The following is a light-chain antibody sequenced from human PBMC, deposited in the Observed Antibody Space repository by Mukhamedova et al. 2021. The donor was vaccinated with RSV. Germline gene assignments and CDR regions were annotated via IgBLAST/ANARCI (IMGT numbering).Light chain of an antibody. CDR2: DAS. CDR3: QQANRFPSS. V-gene: IGKV1-12*02. J-gene: IGKJ4*01. Sequence: WYQRRVHGSAPKLLISDASRLQGGVPSRFSGSGSGTDFTLTIRSLQPEDFATYYCQQANRFPSSFCGGTKVEIK.